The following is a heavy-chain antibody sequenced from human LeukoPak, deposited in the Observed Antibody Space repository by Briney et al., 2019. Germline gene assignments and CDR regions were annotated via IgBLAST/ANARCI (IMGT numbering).Heavy chain of an antibody. Sequence: SGTLSLTCTVSGGSISGYYWSWIRQPPGKGLEWIGYIYTSGSTNYNPSLKSRVTISVDTSKNQFSLKLSSVTAADTAVYYCASSPSHYYYMDVWGKGTTVTVSS. CDR3: ASSPSHYYYMDV. CDR2: IYTSGST. CDR1: GGSISGYY. J-gene: IGHJ6*03. V-gene: IGHV4-4*09.